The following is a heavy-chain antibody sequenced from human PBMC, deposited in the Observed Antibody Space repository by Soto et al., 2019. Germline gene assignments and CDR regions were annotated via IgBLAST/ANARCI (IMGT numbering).Heavy chain of an antibody. CDR3: ARVYCISTSCYSYV. V-gene: IGHV5-51*01. CDR1: GFTFNDSA. D-gene: IGHD2-2*02. CDR2: IYPGDSDT. J-gene: IGHJ6*02. Sequence: GGSLRLSCAASGFTFNDSAMHWVRQASGKGLEWMGIIYPGDSDTRYSPSFQGQVTISADKSISTAYLQWSSLKASDTAMYYCARVYCISTSCYSYVWGQGTTVTVSS.